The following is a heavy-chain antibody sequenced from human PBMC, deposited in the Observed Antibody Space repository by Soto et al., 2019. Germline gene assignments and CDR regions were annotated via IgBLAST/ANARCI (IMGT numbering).Heavy chain of an antibody. CDR2: IYESGYT. Sequence: SETLSLTCTVSGASVSSGSYYWGWVRQRPGRGLEWIGYIYESGYTYYNTSLKSRLTISLDRSNNQFSLGLTSVTAADTAVYYGVRALRTTAMVYPWFDPLGQGTLVTVYS. CDR3: VRALRTTAMVYPWFDP. V-gene: IGHV4-31*03. D-gene: IGHD5-18*01. J-gene: IGHJ5*02. CDR1: GASVSSGSYY.